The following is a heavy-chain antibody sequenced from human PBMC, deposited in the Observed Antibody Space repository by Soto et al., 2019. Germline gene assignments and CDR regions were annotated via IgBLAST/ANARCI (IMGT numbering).Heavy chain of an antibody. V-gene: IGHV3-30*18. CDR2: ISYDGSNK. J-gene: IGHJ4*02. CDR1: GFTFSSYG. CDR3: AKGRDGYNPFDY. D-gene: IGHD5-12*01. Sequence: GGSLRLSCAASGFTFSSYGMHWVRQAPGKGLEWVAVISYDGSNKYYADSVKGRFTISRDNSKNTLYLQMNSLRAEDTAVYYCAKGRDGYNPFDYWGQGTLVTVSS.